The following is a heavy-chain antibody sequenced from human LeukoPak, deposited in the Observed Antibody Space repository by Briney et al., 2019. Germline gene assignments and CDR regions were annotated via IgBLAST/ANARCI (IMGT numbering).Heavy chain of an antibody. D-gene: IGHD3-10*01. CDR2: IYPGDSDT. V-gene: IGHV5-51*01. Sequence: GESLKISCKGSGYSFPTYWIGWVRQMPGKGLEWMGLIYPGDSDTRYSPSFQGQVTISADKSIITAYLQWSSPKASDPAMYYCVRGGFGDSQVGFDYWGQGTLVTVSS. CDR1: GYSFPTYW. CDR3: VRGGFGDSQVGFDY. J-gene: IGHJ4*02.